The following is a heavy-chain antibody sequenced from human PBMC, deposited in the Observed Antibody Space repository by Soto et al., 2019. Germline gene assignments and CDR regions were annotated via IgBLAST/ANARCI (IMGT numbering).Heavy chain of an antibody. J-gene: IGHJ4*02. D-gene: IGHD3-22*01. Sequence: GGSLRLSCAASGFTFSSYGMHWVRQAPGKGLDWVAVIFYDGIEKYYAESVKGRFTISRDNSKNTLYLQMNSLRAEDTAVYYCARAIDSSGYYPDYWGQGALVTVSS. V-gene: IGHV3-33*01. CDR1: GFTFSSYG. CDR2: IFYDGIEK. CDR3: ARAIDSSGYYPDY.